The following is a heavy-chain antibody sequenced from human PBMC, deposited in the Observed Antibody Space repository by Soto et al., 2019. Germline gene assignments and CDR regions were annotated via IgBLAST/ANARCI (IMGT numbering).Heavy chain of an antibody. D-gene: IGHD2-21*01. CDR3: ASARHIGP. V-gene: IGHV3-7*01. CDR2: IKEDGSER. CDR1: GLTSRNYW. Sequence: RGSFRLSCAASGLTSRNYWMSWVRQAPGKGLEWVANIKEDGSERNYVDPVKGRFTISRDNAENSLYLQMNSLRAEDTAVYYCASARHIGPWGQGTLVTVSS. J-gene: IGHJ5*02.